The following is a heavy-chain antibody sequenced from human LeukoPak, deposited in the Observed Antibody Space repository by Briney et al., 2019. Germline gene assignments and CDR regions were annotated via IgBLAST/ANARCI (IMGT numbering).Heavy chain of an antibody. CDR1: GYTFTGYY. V-gene: IGHV1-2*02. CDR2: INPSSGGT. D-gene: IGHD4-17*01. Sequence: ASVKVSCKASGYTFTGYYMHWVRQAPGQGLEWMGWINPSSGGTNYAQKFQGRVTMTRDTSISTAYMELSRLRSDDTAVYYCARVGDYGDSLDYWGQGTLVTVSS. J-gene: IGHJ4*02. CDR3: ARVGDYGDSLDY.